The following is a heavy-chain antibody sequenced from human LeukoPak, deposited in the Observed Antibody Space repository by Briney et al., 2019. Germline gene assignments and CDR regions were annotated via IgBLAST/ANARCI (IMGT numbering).Heavy chain of an antibody. D-gene: IGHD3-16*01. CDR1: GFTFSRNA. CDR2: ISDDGNNK. Sequence: PGGSLRLSCAASGFTFSRNAMHWVRQAPGKGLQWVAVISDDGNNKDYADSVRGRFTISRDNSKNTLYLEVNSLRPEDTAVYFCSTFGILDYWGQGTLVTVSS. CDR3: STFGILDY. J-gene: IGHJ4*02. V-gene: IGHV3-30-3*01.